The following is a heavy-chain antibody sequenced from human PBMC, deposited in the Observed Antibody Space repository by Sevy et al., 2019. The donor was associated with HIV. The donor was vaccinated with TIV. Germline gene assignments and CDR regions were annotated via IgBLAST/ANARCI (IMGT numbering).Heavy chain of an antibody. J-gene: IGHJ5*02. CDR1: GGSISSSSYY. D-gene: IGHD3-3*01. CDR3: AVITICGVVTDNWFDP. Sequence: SETLSLTCTVSGGSISSSSYYWGWIRQPPGKGLEWIGSIYYSGSTYYNPSLQSRVTISVDTSKNQVSLKLSSVTAADTAVYYCAVITICGVVTDNWFDPWGQGTRVTVSS. CDR2: IYYSGST. V-gene: IGHV4-39*01.